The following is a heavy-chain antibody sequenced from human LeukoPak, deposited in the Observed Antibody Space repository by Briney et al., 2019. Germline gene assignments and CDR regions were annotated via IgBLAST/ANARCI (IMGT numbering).Heavy chain of an antibody. V-gene: IGHV3-49*03. Sequence: GGSLRLSCTASGFTFGGYAMSWFRQAPGKGLEWVGFIRSKAYGGTTEYAASMKGRFSISRDDSKSIAYLQINSLKAEDTALYYCTRDRQCTADGDYSYGYYFDYWGQGTLVTVSS. D-gene: IGHD5-18*01. CDR2: IRSKAYGGTT. CDR1: GFTFGGYA. CDR3: TRDRQCTADGDYSYGYYFDY. J-gene: IGHJ4*02.